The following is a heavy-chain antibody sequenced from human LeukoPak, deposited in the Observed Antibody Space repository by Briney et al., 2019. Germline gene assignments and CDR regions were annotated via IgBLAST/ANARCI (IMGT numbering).Heavy chain of an antibody. CDR1: GGSFSGYY. CDR2: INHSGST. J-gene: IGHJ4*02. V-gene: IGHV4-34*01. CDR3: ARSPTVTTYAY. D-gene: IGHD4-4*01. Sequence: PETLSLTCAVYGGSFSGYYWSWIRQPPGKGLEWIGEINHSGSTNYNPSLKSRVTISVDTSKNQFSLKLSSVTAADTAVYYCARSPTVTTYAYWGQGTLVTVSS.